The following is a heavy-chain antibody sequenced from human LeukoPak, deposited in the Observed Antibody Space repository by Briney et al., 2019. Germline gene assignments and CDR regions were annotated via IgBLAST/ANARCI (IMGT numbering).Heavy chain of an antibody. D-gene: IGHD4-17*01. CDR2: IWYDGTNK. CDR3: ARADGDYVGFRGLMDV. Sequence: GRSLRLSCAASAFTFSSFGMHWVRQAPGKGLEWVAVIWYDGTNKYYADSVKGRFTISRDNSKSTLYLQMNSLRAEDTAVYYCARADGDYVGFRGLMDVWGLGTTVTVSS. J-gene: IGHJ6*02. V-gene: IGHV3-33*01. CDR1: AFTFSSFG.